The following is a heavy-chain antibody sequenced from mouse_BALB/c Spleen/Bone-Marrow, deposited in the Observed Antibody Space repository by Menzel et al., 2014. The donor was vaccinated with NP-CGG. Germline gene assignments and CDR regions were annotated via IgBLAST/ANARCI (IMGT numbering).Heavy chain of an antibody. Sequence: EVKLMESGGGLVQPGGSRKLSCAASGFTFSSFGMHWVRQAPEKGLEWVAYISSGSSTIYYADTVKGRFTISGDNPKNTLFLQMASLRSEDTAMYYCASVSAWFAYWGQGTLVTVSA. J-gene: IGHJ3*01. CDR2: ISSGSSTI. V-gene: IGHV5-17*02. CDR1: GFTFSSFG. D-gene: IGHD3-1*01. CDR3: ASVSAWFAY.